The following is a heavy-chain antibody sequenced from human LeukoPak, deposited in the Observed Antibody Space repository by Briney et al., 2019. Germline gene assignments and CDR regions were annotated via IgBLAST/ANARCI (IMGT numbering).Heavy chain of an antibody. CDR3: ARAPRWGGSYPSDSYFDY. V-gene: IGHV3-23*01. J-gene: IGHJ4*02. Sequence: PGGSLRLSCAASGFTFSSYGMSWVRQAPGKGLEWVSAISGSGGSTYYADSVKGRFTISRDNSKNTLYLQMNSLRAEDTAVYYCARAPRWGGSYPSDSYFDYWGQGTLVTVSS. CDR1: GFTFSSYG. CDR2: ISGSGGST. D-gene: IGHD1-26*01.